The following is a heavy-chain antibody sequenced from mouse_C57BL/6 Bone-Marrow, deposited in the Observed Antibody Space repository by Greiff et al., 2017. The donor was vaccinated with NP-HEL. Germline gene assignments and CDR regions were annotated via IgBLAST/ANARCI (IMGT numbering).Heavy chain of an antibody. CDR1: GYTFTSYW. V-gene: IGHV1-55*01. Sequence: QVQLKQPGAELVKPGASVKMSCKASGYTFTSYWITWVKQRPGQGLEWIGDIYPGSGSTNYNEKFKSKATLTVDTSSSTAYMQLSSLTSEDSAVYYCARSECRYYYGSSYNYFDYWGQGTTLTVSS. D-gene: IGHD1-1*01. CDR2: IYPGSGST. J-gene: IGHJ2*01. CDR3: ARSECRYYYGSSYNYFDY.